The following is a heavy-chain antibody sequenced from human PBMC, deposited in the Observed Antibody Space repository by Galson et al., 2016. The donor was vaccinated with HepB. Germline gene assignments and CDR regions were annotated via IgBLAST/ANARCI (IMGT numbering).Heavy chain of an antibody. CDR3: STLNPASPYFDY. CDR1: EFTVSNNY. CDR2: IYSGGNT. V-gene: IGHV3-53*01. J-gene: IGHJ4*02. Sequence: SLRLSRAAAEFTVSNNYMSWGRQAPGKGLEWVSLIYSGGNTRYADSVKGRFTISRDNSKNTVYLQMNSLRAEDTAVYYCSTLNPASPYFDYWGQGTLVTVSS.